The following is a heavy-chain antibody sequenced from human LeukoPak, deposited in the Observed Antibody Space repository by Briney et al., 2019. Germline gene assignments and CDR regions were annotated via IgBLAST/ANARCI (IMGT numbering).Heavy chain of an antibody. J-gene: IGHJ4*02. D-gene: IGHD3-22*01. CDR3: AKVPYYDSSGYYGY. Sequence: GGSLRLSCAASGFTFSSYAISWVRQAPGKGLEWVSAISGSGGSTYYADSVKGRFTISRDNSKNTLYLQMNSLRAEDTAVYYCAKVPYYDSSGYYGYWGQGTLVTVSS. CDR1: GFTFSSYA. V-gene: IGHV3-23*01. CDR2: ISGSGGST.